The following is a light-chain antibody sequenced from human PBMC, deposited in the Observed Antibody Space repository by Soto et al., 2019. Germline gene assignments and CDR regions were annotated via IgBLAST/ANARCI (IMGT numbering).Light chain of an antibody. J-gene: IGKJ2*01. Sequence: EIVMTQSPATLSVSPGERATLSCRAGQSVSSNLAWYQQKAGQAPRLLINGASTRATGIPARFSGSGSGTEFTLTISSLQSEDFAVYYCQQYNNWPPMYTFGQGTKLEIK. V-gene: IGKV3-15*01. CDR2: GAS. CDR1: QSVSSN. CDR3: QQYNNWPPMYT.